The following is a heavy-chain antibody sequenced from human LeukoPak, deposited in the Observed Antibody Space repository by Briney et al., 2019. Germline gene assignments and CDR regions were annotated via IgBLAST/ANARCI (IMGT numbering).Heavy chain of an antibody. CDR1: GYTFTSYD. J-gene: IGHJ3*02. CDR3: ARVPREIASI. V-gene: IGHV1-8*01. Sequence: ASVKVSCKASGYTFTSYDINWVRQATGQGLEWMGYMNPASGNTGYAQKFQGRVTMTTDTSISTAYMELSSLRAEDTAVYYCARVPREIASIWGQGTMVTVSS. CDR2: MNPASGNT. D-gene: IGHD3-16*02.